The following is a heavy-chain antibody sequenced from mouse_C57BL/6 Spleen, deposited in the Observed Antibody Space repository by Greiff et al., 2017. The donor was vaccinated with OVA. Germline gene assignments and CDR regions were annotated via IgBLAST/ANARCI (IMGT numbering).Heavy chain of an antibody. V-gene: IGHV1-72*01. D-gene: IGHD2-5*01. J-gene: IGHJ1*03. CDR3: ARYYSNPWYFDV. CDR1: GYTFTSYW. CDR2: FDPNSGGT. Sequence: QVQLQQPGAELVKPGASVKLSCKASGYTFTSYWMHWVKQRPGRGLEWIGRFDPNSGGTKYNEKFKSKATLTVDKPSSTAYMQLSSLTSEDSAVYYCARYYSNPWYFDVWGTGTTVTVSS.